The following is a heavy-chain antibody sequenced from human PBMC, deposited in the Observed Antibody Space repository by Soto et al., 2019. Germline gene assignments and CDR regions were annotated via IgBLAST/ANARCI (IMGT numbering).Heavy chain of an antibody. CDR3: AREKNYYDSSGYYSDAFDI. Sequence: GGSLRLSCAASGFTFSSYGMHWVRQAPGKGLEWVAVIWYDGSNKYYADSVKGRFTISRDNPKNTLYLQMNSLRAEDTAVYYCAREKNYYDSSGYYSDAFDIWGQGTMVTVSS. J-gene: IGHJ3*02. CDR1: GFTFSSYG. CDR2: IWYDGSNK. V-gene: IGHV3-33*01. D-gene: IGHD3-22*01.